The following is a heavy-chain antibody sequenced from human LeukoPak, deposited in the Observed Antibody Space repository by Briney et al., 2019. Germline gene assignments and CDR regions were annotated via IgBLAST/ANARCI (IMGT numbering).Heavy chain of an antibody. J-gene: IGHJ5*02. Sequence: SETLSLTCTVSGGSISSSSYYWGWIRQPPGKGLEWIGSIYYSGSTYYNPSLKSRVTISVDTSKNQFSLKLSSVTAADTAVYYCARVLPYDFWSGYYLEGPYNWFDPWGQGTLVTVSS. V-gene: IGHV4-39*07. CDR2: IYYSGST. D-gene: IGHD3-3*01. CDR3: ARVLPYDFWSGYYLEGPYNWFDP. CDR1: GGSISSSSYY.